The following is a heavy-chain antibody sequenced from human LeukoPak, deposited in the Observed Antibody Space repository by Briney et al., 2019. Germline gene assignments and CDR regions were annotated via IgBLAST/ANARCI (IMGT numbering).Heavy chain of an antibody. CDR2: IYYSGKT. CDR1: GGSISSYSYY. J-gene: IGHJ4*02. D-gene: IGHD3-16*01. V-gene: IGHV4-39*07. Sequence: MTSETLSLTCTVSGGSISSYSYYWGWIRQPTGKGLEWIGSIYYSGKTYYNPSLKSRVTISVHTSKNQFSLKLSSVTAADTAVYYCARELSRSDGGAGYWGQGTLVTVSS. CDR3: ARELSRSDGGAGY.